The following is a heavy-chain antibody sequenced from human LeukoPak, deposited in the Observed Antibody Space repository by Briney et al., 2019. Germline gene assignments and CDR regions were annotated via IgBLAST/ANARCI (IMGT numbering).Heavy chain of an antibody. CDR2: ISSSSSTI. D-gene: IGHD6-19*01. CDR3: ARGGSGCFDY. CDR1: GSTFSSYS. V-gene: IGHV3-48*01. J-gene: IGHJ4*02. Sequence: PGGSLRLSCAASGSTFSSYSMSWVRQAPGKGLEWVSYISSSSSTIYYADSVKGRFTISRDNAKNSLYLQMNSLRAEDTAVYYCARGGSGCFDYWGQGSLVTVSS.